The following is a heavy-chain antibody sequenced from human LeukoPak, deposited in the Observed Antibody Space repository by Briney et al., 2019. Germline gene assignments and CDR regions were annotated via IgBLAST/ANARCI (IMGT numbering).Heavy chain of an antibody. V-gene: IGHV1-18*01. D-gene: IGHD2-2*01. CDR3: ARLVVPAAFIFYYYMDV. CDR1: GYTFTSYG. Sequence: GASVKVSCKASGYTFTSYGISWVRQAPGQGLECMGWISAYNGNTNYAQKLQGRVTMTTDTSTSTAYMELRSLRSDDTAVYYCARLVVPAAFIFYYYMDVWGKGTTVTVSS. J-gene: IGHJ6*03. CDR2: ISAYNGNT.